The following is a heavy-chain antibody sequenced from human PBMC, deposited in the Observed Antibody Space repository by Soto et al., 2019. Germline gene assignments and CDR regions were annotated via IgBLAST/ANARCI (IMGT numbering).Heavy chain of an antibody. CDR1: GDTLSTYA. J-gene: IGHJ4*02. Sequence: QVQLVQSGAEVKNPGSSVKVSCKASGDTLSTYAISWVRQVPGQRLEWMGGTTPIIGTIDYAQKFQGRVTITADESTATSYMELRSLRSEDTAVYYCAAGDSSDTGDHWGQGTLVTVSS. CDR3: AAGDSSDTGDH. V-gene: IGHV1-69*01. D-gene: IGHD5-18*01. CDR2: TTPIIGTI.